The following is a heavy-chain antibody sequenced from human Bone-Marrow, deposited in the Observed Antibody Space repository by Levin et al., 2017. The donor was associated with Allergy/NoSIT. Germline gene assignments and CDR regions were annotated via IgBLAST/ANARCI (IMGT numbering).Heavy chain of an antibody. CDR1: GGSVSTYGYY. V-gene: IGHV4-61*08. D-gene: IGHD7-27*01. J-gene: IGHJ4*02. CDR2: IYYNGNT. Sequence: SQTLSLTCSVSGGSVSTYGYYWNWIRQPPGKGLEWIGYIYYNGNTKYNPSLESRVTISEGTSKSQFSLKLNSVTAADTAVYYCARGGANWGSYFDLWGQGTLVTVSS. CDR3: ARGGANWGSYFDL.